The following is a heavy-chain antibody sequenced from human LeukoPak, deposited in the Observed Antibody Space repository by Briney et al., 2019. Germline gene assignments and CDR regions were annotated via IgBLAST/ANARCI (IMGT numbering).Heavy chain of an antibody. CDR1: GYSFTSYG. CDR3: ARDRIVDYGSGSYTPFYYYYMDV. J-gene: IGHJ6*03. CDR2: IYPGDSDT. Sequence: GESLKISCKGSGYSFTSYGIGWVRQMPGKGLEWMGIIYPGDSDTRYSPSFQGQVTISADKSISTAYLQWSSLKASDTAMYYCARDRIVDYGSGSYTPFYYYYMDVWGKGTTVTVSS. V-gene: IGHV5-51*01. D-gene: IGHD3-10*01.